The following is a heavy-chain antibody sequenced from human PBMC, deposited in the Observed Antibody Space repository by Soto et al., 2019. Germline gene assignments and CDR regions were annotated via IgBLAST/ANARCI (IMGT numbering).Heavy chain of an antibody. D-gene: IGHD6-19*01. J-gene: IGHJ4*02. Sequence: VQLVESGGGVVQPGRSLRLSCAASGFTFSDYAMHWVRQAPGKGLEWVAVVSHDGRNTHYADSVKGRFTNSRDSSKNTVSLEMASLRAEDTAVYYCAKGGQQWLVTSDFNYWGQGALVTVSS. V-gene: IGHV3-30*18. CDR1: GFTFSDYA. CDR3: AKGGQQWLVTSDFNY. CDR2: VSHDGRNT.